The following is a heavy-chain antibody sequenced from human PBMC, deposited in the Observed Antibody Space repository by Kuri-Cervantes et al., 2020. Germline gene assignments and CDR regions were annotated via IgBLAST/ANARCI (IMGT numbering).Heavy chain of an antibody. V-gene: IGHV3-48*01. CDR3: ARGRSWTYYHDSSGYLLYGHFDY. J-gene: IGHJ4*02. CDR2: ISSSSSTI. Sequence: GESLKISCAASRFTFSIYTMNWVRQAPGKGLEWVSYISSSSSTIYYADSVKGRFTVSRDNAKNSLYLQMNSLRAEDTAVYYCARGRSWTYYHDSSGYLLYGHFDYWGQGTLVTVSS. CDR1: RFTFSIYT. D-gene: IGHD3-22*01.